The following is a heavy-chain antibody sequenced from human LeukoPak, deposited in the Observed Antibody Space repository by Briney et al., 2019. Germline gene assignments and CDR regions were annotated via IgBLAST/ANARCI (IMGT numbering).Heavy chain of an antibody. D-gene: IGHD2-15*01. J-gene: IGHJ3*02. CDR3: ATDPPGYCSGGSCYSGAAFAI. CDR1: GYTLTELS. V-gene: IGHV1-24*01. CDR2: FDPEDGET. Sequence: ASVKVSCKVSGYTLTELSMHWVRQAPGKGLEWMGGFDPEDGETIYAQKFQGRVTLTEDTSTDTAYMELSSLRSEDTAVYSCATDPPGYCSGGSCYSGAAFAIWGQGTMVTVSS.